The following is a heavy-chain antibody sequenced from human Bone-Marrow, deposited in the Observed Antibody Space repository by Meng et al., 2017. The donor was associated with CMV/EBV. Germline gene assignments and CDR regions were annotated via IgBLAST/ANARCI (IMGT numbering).Heavy chain of an antibody. Sequence: GGSLRLSCAASGFTFSSNAMHWVRQAPGKGLEWVAVMSYDGSNKYYADSVKGRFTISRDNSKNTLYLQMNSLRAEDTAVYYCARLFVSGSYSLDKVDYWGQGTLVTVSS. CDR1: GFTFSSNA. CDR3: ARLFVSGSYSLDKVDY. J-gene: IGHJ4*02. V-gene: IGHV3-30*04. D-gene: IGHD1-26*01. CDR2: MSYDGSNK.